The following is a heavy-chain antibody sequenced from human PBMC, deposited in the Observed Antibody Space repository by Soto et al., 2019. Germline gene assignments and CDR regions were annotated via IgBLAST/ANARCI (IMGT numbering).Heavy chain of an antibody. CDR1: GITFSNYA. Sequence: EVQLLESGGGLVQPGGSLRLSCAASGITFSNYALSWVRQAPGKGLEWVSGISARGSSIYYADSVKGRFTISRDNSXNXXSLQMNSLRADDTAVYYCAKEYGGGTSTVTSYFDYWGQGTLVTVSS. J-gene: IGHJ4*02. V-gene: IGHV3-23*01. CDR2: ISARGSSI. D-gene: IGHD5-18*01. CDR3: AKEYGGGTSTVTSYFDY.